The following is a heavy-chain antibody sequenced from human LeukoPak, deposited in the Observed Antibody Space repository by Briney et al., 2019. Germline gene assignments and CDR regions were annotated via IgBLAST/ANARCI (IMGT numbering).Heavy chain of an antibody. CDR3: AREVGATMDINWFDP. CDR1: GFTFSSYW. J-gene: IGHJ5*02. D-gene: IGHD1-26*01. CDR2: IKQDGSEK. Sequence: PGGSLRLSCAASGFTFSSYWMSWVRQAPGKGLEWVANIKQDGSEKYYVDSVKGRFTISRDNAKNSLYLQMNSLRAEDTAVYYCAREVGATMDINWFDPWGQGTLVTVSS. V-gene: IGHV3-7*03.